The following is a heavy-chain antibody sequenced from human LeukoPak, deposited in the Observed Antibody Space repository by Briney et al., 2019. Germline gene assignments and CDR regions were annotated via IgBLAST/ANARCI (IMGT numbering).Heavy chain of an antibody. CDR1: GASISSGSYY. V-gene: IGHV4-61*02. CDR2: IYASGTT. J-gene: IGHJ4*02. Sequence: SSQTLSLTCTVSGASISSGSYYWSWIRQPAGEGLEWIGRIYASGTTNYNPSLKSRVTISIDTSKNQFSLNLFFVTASDTALYYCARGYTYGDYFDYWGQGTLVTVSS. D-gene: IGHD5-18*01. CDR3: ARGYTYGDYFDY.